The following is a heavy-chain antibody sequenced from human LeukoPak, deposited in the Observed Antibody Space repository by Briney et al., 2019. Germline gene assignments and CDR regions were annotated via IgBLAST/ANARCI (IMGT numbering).Heavy chain of an antibody. CDR1: GYTFTSYG. Sequence: ASVKVSCKASGYTFTSYGISWVRQAPGQGLEWMGWISAYNGNTNYAQKLQGRVTMTTDTSTSTAYMELRSLRSDDTAVYYCARGGYCSSTSCHSIRSYYYYGTDVWGQGTTVTVSS. V-gene: IGHV1-18*01. J-gene: IGHJ6*02. CDR3: ARGGYCSSTSCHSIRSYYYYGTDV. CDR2: ISAYNGNT. D-gene: IGHD2-2*01.